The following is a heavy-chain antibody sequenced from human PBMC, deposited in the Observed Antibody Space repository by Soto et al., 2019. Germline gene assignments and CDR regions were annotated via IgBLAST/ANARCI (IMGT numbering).Heavy chain of an antibody. V-gene: IGHV3-33*08. CDR3: ARRIYDYGDYPFDY. CDR2: IWFDGSNK. D-gene: IGHD4-17*01. J-gene: IGHJ4*02. CDR1: GFTFSSHG. Sequence: GGSLRLSCAASGFTFSSHGMHWVRQAPGKGLEWVAFIWFDGSNKHYVDSVKGRFTISRDNSKNTLYLQMNSLRAEDTAVYYCARRIYDYGDYPFDYWGQGTLVTVSS.